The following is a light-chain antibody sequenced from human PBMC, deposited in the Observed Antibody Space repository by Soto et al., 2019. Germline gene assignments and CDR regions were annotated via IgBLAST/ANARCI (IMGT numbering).Light chain of an antibody. CDR3: SSYTNSSTLYV. J-gene: IGLJ1*01. Sequence: QSVLTQPPSASGSPGQSVAISCTGTSSGVGGYNYVSWYQQHPGKAPKLMIYEVNKRPSGVSNRFSGSKSGNTASLTISGLQAEDEADYHCSSYTNSSTLYVFGTGTKVTVL. CDR1: SSGVGGYNY. V-gene: IGLV2-14*01. CDR2: EVN.